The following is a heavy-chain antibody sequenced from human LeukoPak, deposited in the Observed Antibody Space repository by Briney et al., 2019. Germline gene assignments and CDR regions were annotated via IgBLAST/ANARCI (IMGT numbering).Heavy chain of an antibody. CDR1: GYTFTGYY. CDR2: FNPDSGGT. Sequence: ASVKVSCKASGYTFTGYYMHWVRQAPGQGLEWMGWFNPDSGGTNSAQKFQGRVTMTRDTSISTVYMELSRLRSDDTAVYYCARVPFYYGSGIWPGGAFDIWGQGTMVTVSS. CDR3: ARVPFYYGSGIWPGGAFDI. D-gene: IGHD3-10*01. J-gene: IGHJ3*02. V-gene: IGHV1-2*02.